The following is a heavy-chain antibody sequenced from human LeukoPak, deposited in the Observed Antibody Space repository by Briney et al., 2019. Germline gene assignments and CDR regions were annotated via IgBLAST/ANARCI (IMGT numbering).Heavy chain of an antibody. CDR1: GFTFSSYS. D-gene: IGHD3-22*01. Sequence: PGGSLRLSCAASGFTFSSYSMNWVRQAPGKGLEWVSYISSSSSTIYYADSVKGRFTISRDNAKNSLYLQMNSLRAEDTAVYYCARDHLAYYYDSSGYSAEYFQHWGQGTLVTVS. V-gene: IGHV3-48*01. CDR2: ISSSSSTI. CDR3: ARDHLAYYYDSSGYSAEYFQH. J-gene: IGHJ1*01.